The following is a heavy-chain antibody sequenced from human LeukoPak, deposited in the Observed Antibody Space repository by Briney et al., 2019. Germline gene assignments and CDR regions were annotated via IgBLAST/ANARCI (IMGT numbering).Heavy chain of an antibody. D-gene: IGHD6-19*01. CDR1: GFSFSSYW. J-gene: IGHJ4*02. V-gene: IGHV3-74*01. CDR2: VNNDGSST. CDR3: ARSSYPYYFDY. Sequence: GGSLRLSCGASGFSFSSYWMHWVRQAPGKGLMWVSRVNNDGSSTTYADSVEGRFTISRDNARSTLYLQMNSLRAEDTAVYYCARSSYPYYFDYWGQGTLVTVSS.